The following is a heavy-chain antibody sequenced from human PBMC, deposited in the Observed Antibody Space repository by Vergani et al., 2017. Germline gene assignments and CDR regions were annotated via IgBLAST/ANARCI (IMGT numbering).Heavy chain of an antibody. CDR2: ISSSSYI. CDR3: AREGIAAAGTGLDY. J-gene: IGHJ4*02. D-gene: IGHD6-13*01. Sequence: EVQLVESGGGLVKPGGSLRLSCAASGFTFSSYSMNWVRQAPGKGLEWVSSISSSSYIYYADSVKGRFTISRDNAKNSLYLQMNSLRAEDTAVYYCAREGIAAAGTGLDYWGQGTLVTVSS. CDR1: GFTFSSYS. V-gene: IGHV3-21*01.